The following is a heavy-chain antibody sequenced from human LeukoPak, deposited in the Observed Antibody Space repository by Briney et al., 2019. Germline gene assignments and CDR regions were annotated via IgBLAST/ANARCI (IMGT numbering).Heavy chain of an antibody. D-gene: IGHD1-26*01. Sequence: PGGSLRLSCAASGFTFSSYWMSWVRQAPGKGLEWVANIRDDGGEIYYVDSVKGRFTISRDNAKSSLFLQMNSLRAEDAAVYYCARDKPRGSYYGSIFDSWGQGTPDTVSS. CDR2: IRDDGGEI. CDR1: GFTFSSYW. J-gene: IGHJ4*02. CDR3: ARDKPRGSYYGSIFDS. V-gene: IGHV3-7*01.